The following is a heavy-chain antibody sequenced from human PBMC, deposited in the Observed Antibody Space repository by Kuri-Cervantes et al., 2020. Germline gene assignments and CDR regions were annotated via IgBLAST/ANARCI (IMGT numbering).Heavy chain of an antibody. CDR1: GFTVSSYS. V-gene: IGHV3-48*01. Sequence: ETLSLTCAASGFTVSSYSMDWVRQAPGKGLEWVSYISSSSSTIYYADSVKGRFTISRDNAKNSLYLQMNSLRGEDTAVYYCARGYYDSSGYWIKGAFDIWGQGTMVTVSS. J-gene: IGHJ3*02. CDR3: ARGYYDSSGYWIKGAFDI. CDR2: ISSSSSTI. D-gene: IGHD3-22*01.